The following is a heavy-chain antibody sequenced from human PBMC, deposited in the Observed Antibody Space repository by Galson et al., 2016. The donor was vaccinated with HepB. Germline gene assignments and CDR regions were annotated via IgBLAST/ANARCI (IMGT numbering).Heavy chain of an antibody. CDR1: GFIFSSYS. J-gene: IGHJ3*02. D-gene: IGHD6-13*01. CDR2: ISGSSHSI. V-gene: IGHV3-48*02. Sequence: SLRLSCAASGFIFSSYSMNWVRQAPGKGLEWVSYISGSSHSIYYADSVKGRFTISRDNAKNSLYLQMNSLRDEDTAVYYCARDWTAAVVRYSFVIWGQGTMVTVSS. CDR3: ARDWTAAVVRYSFVI.